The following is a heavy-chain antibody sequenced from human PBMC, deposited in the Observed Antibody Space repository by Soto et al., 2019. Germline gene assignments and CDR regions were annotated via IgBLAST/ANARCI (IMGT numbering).Heavy chain of an antibody. CDR2: ISYNGSNK. CDR1: GFTFSSYA. V-gene: IGHV3-30-3*01. CDR3: ARDLLLDYSSQHGYSDP. J-gene: IGHJ5*02. Sequence: QVHLVESGGGVVQPGRSLRLSCAASGFTFSSYAMHWLRHAPGNGLAWVAVISYNGSNKYYADSVKGRFTISSDNSKNTLYLPMHSLRSEDTAVYYCARDLLLDYSSQHGYSDPWGQGTLVTVAS. D-gene: IGHD6-13*01.